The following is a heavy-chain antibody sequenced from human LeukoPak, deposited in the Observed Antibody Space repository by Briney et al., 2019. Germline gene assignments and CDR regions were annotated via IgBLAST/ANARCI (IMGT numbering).Heavy chain of an antibody. CDR1: GGSITGGSYY. D-gene: IGHD5-12*01. J-gene: IGHJ4*02. V-gene: IGHV4-39*01. CDR3: ASCGYTGYAIDY. CDR2: MFYSGRT. Sequence: SETLSLTCTVSGGSITGGSYYWGWIRQPPGKGLEWIGNMFYSGRTYYNPALKSRVTISGDTSKNQLSLKLSSVTAADTAVYYCASCGYTGYAIDYWGQGTLVTVSS.